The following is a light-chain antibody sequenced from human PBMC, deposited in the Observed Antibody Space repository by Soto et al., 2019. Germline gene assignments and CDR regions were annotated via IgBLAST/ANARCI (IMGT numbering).Light chain of an antibody. Sequence: DIQMTQFPSTLSASVGDRVTITCRASQSIDKWLAWYQQKPGKAPNLLIYEASNLEGGVPSRFSGSRSGTDFTLTISSLQTDDFATYYCQQYKIYPTFGQGTKVETK. J-gene: IGKJ1*01. CDR3: QQYKIYPT. CDR1: QSIDKW. V-gene: IGKV1-5*03. CDR2: EAS.